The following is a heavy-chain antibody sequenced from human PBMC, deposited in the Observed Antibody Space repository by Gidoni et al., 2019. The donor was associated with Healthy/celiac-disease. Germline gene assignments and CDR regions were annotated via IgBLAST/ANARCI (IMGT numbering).Heavy chain of an antibody. Sequence: EVQLVQSGAEVKKPGESLKISCKGSGYSFTSYWIGWVRQMPGKGLEWMGIIYPGDSDTRYSPSFQGQVTISADKSISTAYLQWSSLKASDTAMYYCARGGRHSTRHGYNSHFDYWGQGTLVTVSS. V-gene: IGHV5-51*01. CDR2: IYPGDSDT. CDR3: ARGGRHSTRHGYNSHFDY. J-gene: IGHJ4*02. D-gene: IGHD1-1*01. CDR1: GYSFTSYW.